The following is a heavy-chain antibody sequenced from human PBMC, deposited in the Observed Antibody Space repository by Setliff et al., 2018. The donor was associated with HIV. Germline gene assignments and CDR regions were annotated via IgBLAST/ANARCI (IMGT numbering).Heavy chain of an antibody. CDR1: GGSINTYY. D-gene: IGHD2-15*01. CDR3: ARGGRSDGYHIAS. V-gene: IGHV4-4*07. J-gene: IGHJ4*02. Sequence: SETLSLTCTVSGGSINTYYWSWIRQPAGKGLEWIGRFYTSGSTNYNPSRKSRVTMSVDTSKNQFSLKLSSVTAADTAVYYCARGGRSDGYHIASWGQGILVTVSS. CDR2: FYTSGST.